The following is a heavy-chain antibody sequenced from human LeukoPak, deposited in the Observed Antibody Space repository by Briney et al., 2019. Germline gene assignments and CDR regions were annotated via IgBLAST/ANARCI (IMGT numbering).Heavy chain of an antibody. V-gene: IGHV3-23*01. Sequence: GGSLRLSCAASGFTFSSYAMSWVRQAPGKGLEWVSAISGSGGSTYYADSVKGRFTISRDNSKNTLYLQMNTLRAEDTAVYYCAKDRYDFWSGYPPSYYYYGMDVWGQGTTVTVSS. CDR2: ISGSGGST. J-gene: IGHJ6*02. D-gene: IGHD3-3*01. CDR3: AKDRYDFWSGYPPSYYYYGMDV. CDR1: GFTFSSYA.